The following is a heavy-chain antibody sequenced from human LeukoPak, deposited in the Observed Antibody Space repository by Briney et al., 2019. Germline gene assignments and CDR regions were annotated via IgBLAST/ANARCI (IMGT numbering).Heavy chain of an antibody. V-gene: IGHV4-34*01. CDR1: GGSFTDYF. Sequence: SETLSLTCTVFGGSFTDYFWTWIRHSPGKGLEWIGEINDYTGDTNYNPSLNSRVSISLEKSKHQFSLELRSVTAADTAVYYCARGRIAKIVVVHSFSYGMDVWGQGTTVTVSS. CDR2: INDYTGDT. J-gene: IGHJ6*02. D-gene: IGHD3-22*01. CDR3: ARGRIAKIVVVHSFSYGMDV.